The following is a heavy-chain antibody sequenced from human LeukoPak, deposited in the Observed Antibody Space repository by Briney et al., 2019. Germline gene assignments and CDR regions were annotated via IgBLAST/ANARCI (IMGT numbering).Heavy chain of an antibody. Sequence: GASVKVSCKASGYTFTGYYMHWVRQAPGQGLEWMGWINPNSGGTNYAQKFQGRVTMTRDTSISTAYMELSRLRSDDTGVYYCTRGALDGSDAFDIWGQGTMVTVSS. D-gene: IGHD6-13*01. J-gene: IGHJ3*02. V-gene: IGHV1-2*02. CDR2: INPNSGGT. CDR3: TRGALDGSDAFDI. CDR1: GYTFTGYY.